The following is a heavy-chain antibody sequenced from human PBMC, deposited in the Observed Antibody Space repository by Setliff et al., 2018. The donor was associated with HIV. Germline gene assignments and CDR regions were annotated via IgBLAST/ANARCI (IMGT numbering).Heavy chain of an antibody. V-gene: IGHV4-38-2*01. Sequence: PSETLSLTCPVSGYSISSGYYWGWIRQPPGRGLEWIGAIHHSGNTYYNPSLKSRVTISVVTSKNLFSLKVNSVTAADTAVYYCARHDITLVRGLVWGQGTTVTVSS. D-gene: IGHD3-10*01. CDR2: IHHSGNT. CDR1: GYSISSGYY. CDR3: ARHDITLVRGLV. J-gene: IGHJ6*02.